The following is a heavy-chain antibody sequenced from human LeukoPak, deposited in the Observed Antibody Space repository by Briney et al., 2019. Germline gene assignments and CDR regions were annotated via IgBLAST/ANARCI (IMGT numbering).Heavy chain of an antibody. V-gene: IGHV3-21*01. Sequence: GGSLRLSCAASGFTFSSYSMNWVRQAPGKGLEWVSSISSSSSYIYYADSVKGRFTISRDNAKNSLYLQMNSLRAEDTAVYYCARLARDSSGYYFGCWGQGTLVTVSS. CDR2: ISSSSSYI. CDR1: GFTFSSYS. CDR3: ARLARDSSGYYFGC. J-gene: IGHJ4*02. D-gene: IGHD3-22*01.